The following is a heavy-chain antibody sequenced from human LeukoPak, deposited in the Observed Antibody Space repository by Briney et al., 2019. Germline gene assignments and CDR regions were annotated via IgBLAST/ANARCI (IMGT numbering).Heavy chain of an antibody. Sequence: SGGSLRLSCAASGFTFSSYWMSWVRQAPGKGLEWVANIKQDGSEKYYVDSVKGRFTISRDNAKNSLYLQMNRLRAEDTAVYYCARDFGVFCSGGSCPFDYWGQGTLVTVSS. J-gene: IGHJ4*02. V-gene: IGHV3-7*01. CDR3: ARDFGVFCSGGSCPFDY. CDR1: GFTFSSYW. CDR2: IKQDGSEK. D-gene: IGHD2-15*01.